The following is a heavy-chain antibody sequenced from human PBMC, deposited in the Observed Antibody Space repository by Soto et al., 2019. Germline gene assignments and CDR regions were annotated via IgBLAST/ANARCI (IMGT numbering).Heavy chain of an antibody. J-gene: IGHJ4*02. CDR3: ATAGYCSSTSCSIFDY. CDR1: GGTFSSYT. V-gene: IGHV1-69*02. D-gene: IGHD2-2*01. CDR2: IITILGIA. Sequence: QVQLVQSGAEVKKPGSSVKVSCKASGGTFSSYTISWVRQAPGQGLEWMGRIITILGIANYAQKFQGRVTITADKSTSTAYMELSSLRSEDTAVYYCATAGYCSSTSCSIFDYWGQGTLVTVSS.